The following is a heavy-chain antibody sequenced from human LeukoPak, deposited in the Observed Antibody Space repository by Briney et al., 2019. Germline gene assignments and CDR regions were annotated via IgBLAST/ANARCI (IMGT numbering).Heavy chain of an antibody. Sequence: ASVKVSFKASGYTFTGYYMHWVRQAPGQGLEWMGWTNPNSGGTNYAQKFQGRVTMTRDTSISTAYMELSRLRSGDTAVYYCASAYYDYVWGSYRHWAFDIWGQGRMVPVSS. CDR1: GYTFTGYY. CDR2: TNPNSGGT. J-gene: IGHJ3*02. CDR3: ASAYYDYVWGSYRHWAFDI. V-gene: IGHV1-2*02. D-gene: IGHD3-16*02.